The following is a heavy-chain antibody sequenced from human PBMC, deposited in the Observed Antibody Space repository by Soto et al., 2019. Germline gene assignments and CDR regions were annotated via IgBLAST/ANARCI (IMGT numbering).Heavy chain of an antibody. CDR1: ANSFSTYG. V-gene: IGHV1-69*13. J-gene: IGHJ6*02. CDR3: ARDIAAPGSDILTGYPVPLYYYYGMDV. CDR2: IIPIFDST. D-gene: IGHD3-9*01. Sequence: SVKVSCKASANSFSTYGLSWVRQAPGQGLEWMGGIIPIFDSTTYAQKFEGRVTITADESTNTAYMELNSLRAEDTAVYYCARDIAAPGSDILTGYPVPLYYYYGMDVWGQGTTVTVSS.